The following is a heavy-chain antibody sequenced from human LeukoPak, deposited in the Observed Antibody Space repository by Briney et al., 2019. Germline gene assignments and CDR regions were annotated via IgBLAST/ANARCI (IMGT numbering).Heavy chain of an antibody. Sequence: GRSLRLSCAASGSTFDDYAMHWVRHAPGKGLEWVSGISWNSGSIVYADSVKGRFTISRDNAKNSLYLQMNSLRAEDTALYYCAKGFVVVTAIRKDAFDIWGQGTMVTVSS. CDR3: AKGFVVVTAIRKDAFDI. V-gene: IGHV3-9*01. CDR2: ISWNSGSI. CDR1: GSTFDDYA. D-gene: IGHD2-21*02. J-gene: IGHJ3*02.